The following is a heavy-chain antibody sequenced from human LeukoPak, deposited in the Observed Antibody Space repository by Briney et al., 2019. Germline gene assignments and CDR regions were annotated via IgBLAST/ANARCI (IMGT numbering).Heavy chain of an antibody. Sequence: SVKVSCTASGGTFSSYAISWVRQAPGQGLEWMGRIIPILGIANYAQKFQGRVTITADKSTSTAYMELSSLRSEDTAVYYCARDLSGGSAPIDYWGQGTLVTVSS. D-gene: IGHD3-10*01. CDR3: ARDLSGGSAPIDY. V-gene: IGHV1-69*04. J-gene: IGHJ4*02. CDR2: IIPILGIA. CDR1: GGTFSSYA.